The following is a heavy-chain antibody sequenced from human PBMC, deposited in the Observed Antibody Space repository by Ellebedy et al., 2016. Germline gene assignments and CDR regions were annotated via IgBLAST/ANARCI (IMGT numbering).Heavy chain of an antibody. Sequence: GESLKISXVASGFAFRNFFMTWVRQAPGKGLEWVSYISSSSSTIYYADSVKGRFIISRDNAKNSLYLQMNSLRAGDTAVYYCAKDGGSWYFDYWGQGTLVTVSS. CDR1: GFAFRNFF. CDR2: ISSSSSTI. J-gene: IGHJ4*02. V-gene: IGHV3-48*04. CDR3: AKDGGSWYFDY. D-gene: IGHD1-26*01.